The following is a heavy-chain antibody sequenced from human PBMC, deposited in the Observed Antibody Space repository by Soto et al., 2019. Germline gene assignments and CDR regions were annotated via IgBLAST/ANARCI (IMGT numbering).Heavy chain of an antibody. CDR1: GGTFSSYA. Sequence: SVKVSCKASGGTFSSYAISWVRQAPGQGLEWMGGIIPIFGTANYAQKFQGRVTITADESTSTAYMELSSLRSGDTAVYYCARDQAYSSSSAFDYWGQGTLVTVSS. J-gene: IGHJ4*02. D-gene: IGHD6-6*01. CDR3: ARDQAYSSSSAFDY. CDR2: IIPIFGTA. V-gene: IGHV1-69*13.